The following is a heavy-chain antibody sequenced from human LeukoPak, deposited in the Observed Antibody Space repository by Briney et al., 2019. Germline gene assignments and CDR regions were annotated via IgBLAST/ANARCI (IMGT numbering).Heavy chain of an antibody. CDR1: GASTTSYY. V-gene: IGHV4-59*01. J-gene: IGHJ4*02. D-gene: IGHD3-22*01. CDR2: IYSDGTT. Sequence: SETLSLTCSVSGASTTSYYWNWIRQAPGKGLEWIGYIYSDGTTSYSPSLRSRVTISIDTSRNQFSLKLSSVTAADAAVYYCARDTRSYDTSGYYYFDYWGQGVLVTVSS. CDR3: ARDTRSYDTSGYYYFDY.